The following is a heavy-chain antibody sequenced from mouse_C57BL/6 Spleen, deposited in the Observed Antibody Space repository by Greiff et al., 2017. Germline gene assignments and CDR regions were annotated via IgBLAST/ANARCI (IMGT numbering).Heavy chain of an antibody. CDR2: IDPEDGET. CDR1: GFNIKDYY. V-gene: IGHV14-2*01. CDR3: ARAGNYLYYAMDY. J-gene: IGHJ4*01. Sequence: EVQLVESGAELVKPGASVTLSCTASGFNIKDYYMHWVKQRTEQGLEWIGRIDPEDGETKYAPKFQGKATITADPSSNTAYLQRSSLTSEDTAVYYCARAGNYLYYAMDYWGQGTSVTVSS. D-gene: IGHD2-1*01.